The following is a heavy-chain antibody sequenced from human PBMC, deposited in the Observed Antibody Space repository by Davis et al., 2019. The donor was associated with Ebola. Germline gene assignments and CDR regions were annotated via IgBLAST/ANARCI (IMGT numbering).Heavy chain of an antibody. D-gene: IGHD6-13*01. V-gene: IGHV3-11*01. CDR2: ISGGGRTI. CDR1: GFTFSDYY. CDR3: AKDMGSSWAIFDY. Sequence: GGSLRLSCAASGFTFSDYYMSWIRQAPGKGLEWVSYISGGGRTIYYADSVKGRFTISRDNAKNSLYLQMNSLRAEDTALYYCAKDMGSSWAIFDYWGQGTLVTVSS. J-gene: IGHJ4*02.